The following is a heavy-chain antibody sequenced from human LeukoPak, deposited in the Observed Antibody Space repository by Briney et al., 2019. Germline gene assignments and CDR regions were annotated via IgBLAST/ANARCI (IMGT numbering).Heavy chain of an antibody. D-gene: IGHD3-10*01. CDR2: IYSSGTI. V-gene: IGHV4-4*07. J-gene: IGHJ5*02. CDR1: GNSFGDYY. Sequence: SETLSLTCTVSGNSFGDYYWSWIGQPAGKGLEWIGRIYSSGTITYNPSLQSRVTMSVDTSKNEFSLKMSSVTAADTAVYYCTRDSGTTGEVKFDPWGQGTLVAVSS. CDR3: TRDSGTTGEVKFDP.